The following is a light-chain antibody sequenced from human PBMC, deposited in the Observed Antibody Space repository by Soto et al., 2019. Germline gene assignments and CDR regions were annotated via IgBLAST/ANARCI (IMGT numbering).Light chain of an antibody. V-gene: IGLV1-44*01. CDR1: SCNIGTSS. CDR3: GVWDDSLNGHV. Sequence: QSVLTQPPSASGTPGQTVTISCSGSSCNIGTSSVHWYKHLPGTAPKPLVYTNDQQPSGVPDRFLCANSGTSASLAISGLQSEEEADYYCGVWDDSLNGHVFGAGTKVTVL. J-gene: IGLJ1*01. CDR2: TND.